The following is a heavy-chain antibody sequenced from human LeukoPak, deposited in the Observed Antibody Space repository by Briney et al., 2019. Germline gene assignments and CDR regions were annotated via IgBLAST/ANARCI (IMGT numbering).Heavy chain of an antibody. D-gene: IGHD3-9*01. CDR3: ARGVVRYFDWSLGYNWFDP. V-gene: IGHV4-34*01. CDR1: GGSFSGYY. CDR2: INHSGST. Sequence: SETLSLTCAVYGGSFSGYYWSWIRQPPGKGLEWIGEINHSGSTNYNPSLKSRVTISVDTSKNQFSLKLSSVTAADTAVYYCARGVVRYFDWSLGYNWFDPWGQGTLVTVSS. J-gene: IGHJ5*02.